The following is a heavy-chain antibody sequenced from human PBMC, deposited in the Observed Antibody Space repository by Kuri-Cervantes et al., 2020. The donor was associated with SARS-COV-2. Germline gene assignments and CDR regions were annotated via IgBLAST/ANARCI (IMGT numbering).Heavy chain of an antibody. J-gene: IGHJ3*02. CDR1: GFTFSDYY. Sequence: GGSLRLSCAASGFTFSDYYMNWVRQAPGKGLEWVSSISSSSSYIYHADSVKGRFTISRDNAKNSLYLQMNSLRAEDTAVYYCARDWAGTEGFDAFDIWGQGTMVTVSS. D-gene: IGHD3/OR15-3a*01. V-gene: IGHV3-21*01. CDR3: ARDWAGTEGFDAFDI. CDR2: ISSSSSYI.